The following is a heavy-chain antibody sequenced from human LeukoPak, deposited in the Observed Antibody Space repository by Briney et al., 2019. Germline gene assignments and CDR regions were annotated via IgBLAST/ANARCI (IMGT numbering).Heavy chain of an antibody. J-gene: IGHJ4*02. CDR3: ARTAPMSNYGSGSYYLDY. CDR2: IIPIFGIA. CDR1: GGTFSSYA. Sequence: ASVKASCKASGGTFSSYAISWVRQAPGQGLEWMGRIIPIFGIANCAQKFQGRVTITADKSTSTAYMELSSLRSEDTAVYYCARTAPMSNYGSGSYYLDYWGQGTLVTVSS. D-gene: IGHD3-10*01. V-gene: IGHV1-69*04.